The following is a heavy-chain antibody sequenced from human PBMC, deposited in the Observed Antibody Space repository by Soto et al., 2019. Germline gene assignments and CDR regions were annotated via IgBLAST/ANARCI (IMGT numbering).Heavy chain of an antibody. V-gene: IGHV4-34*01. CDR3: ARRVRSSSWKYNWFDP. CDR1: GGSFSGYY. CDR2: INHSGST. D-gene: IGHD6-13*01. Sequence: PSETLSLTCAVYGGSFSGYYWSWIRQPPGKELEWIGEINHSGSTNYNPSLKSRVTISVDTSKNQFSLKLSSVTAADTAVYYCARRVRSSSWKYNWFDPWGQGTLVTVS. J-gene: IGHJ5*02.